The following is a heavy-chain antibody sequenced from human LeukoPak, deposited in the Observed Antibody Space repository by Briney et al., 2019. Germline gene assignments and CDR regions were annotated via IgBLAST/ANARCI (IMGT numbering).Heavy chain of an antibody. CDR2: IYSGGGT. V-gene: IGHV3-53*05. J-gene: IGHJ4*02. Sequence: GGSLRLSCAASGFTVSSKYMSWVRQAPGKGLEWVSVIYSGGGTYYADSVKGRFTISRDNSKNTLYLQMNSLRAEDTAVYYCARDLMVDSPGPFDYWGQGTLVTVSS. CDR3: ARDLMVDSPGPFDY. CDR1: GFTVSSKY. D-gene: IGHD4/OR15-4a*01.